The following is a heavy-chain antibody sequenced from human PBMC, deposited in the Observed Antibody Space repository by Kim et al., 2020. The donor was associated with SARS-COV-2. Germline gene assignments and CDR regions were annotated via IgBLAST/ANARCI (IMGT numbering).Heavy chain of an antibody. V-gene: IGHV4-59*01. CDR2: IYYSGST. Sequence: SETLSLTCTVSGGSISSYYWSWIRQPPGKGLEWIGYIYYSGSTNYNPSLKSRVTISVDTSKNQFSLKLSSVTAADTAVYYCARGYKYYYDSSGYWDWGQGTLVTVSS. J-gene: IGHJ4*02. CDR3: ARGYKYYYDSSGYWD. D-gene: IGHD3-22*01. CDR1: GGSISSYY.